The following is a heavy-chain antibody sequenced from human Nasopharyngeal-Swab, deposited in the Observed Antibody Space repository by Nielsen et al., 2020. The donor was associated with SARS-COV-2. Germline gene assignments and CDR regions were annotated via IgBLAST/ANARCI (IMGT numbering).Heavy chain of an antibody. J-gene: IGHJ6*02. CDR2: INAGNGNT. D-gene: IGHD1-26*01. CDR3: ARGNGGSYGYYYYGMDV. Sequence: ASVKVFCKASGYTFTSYAMHWVRQAPGQRLEWMGWINAGNGNTKYSQKFQGRVTITRDTSASTAYMELSSLRSEDTAVYYCARGNGGSYGYYYYGMDVWGQGTTVTVSS. V-gene: IGHV1-3*01. CDR1: GYTFTSYA.